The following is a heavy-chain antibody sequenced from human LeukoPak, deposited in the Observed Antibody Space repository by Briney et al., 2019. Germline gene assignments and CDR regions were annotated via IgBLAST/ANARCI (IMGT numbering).Heavy chain of an antibody. Sequence: RASETLSLTCTVAGDSISSSSCYWGWIRQSPGEGLEWIGSIYYNGKTYSNPSLKSRVSISVDTSKNQFSLKLSSVTAADTAVYYCARAPPSYYDISATFFDYWGQGTLVTVSS. D-gene: IGHD3-9*01. J-gene: IGHJ4*02. CDR2: IYYNGKT. V-gene: IGHV4-39*07. CDR3: ARAPPSYYDISATFFDY. CDR1: GDSISSSSCY.